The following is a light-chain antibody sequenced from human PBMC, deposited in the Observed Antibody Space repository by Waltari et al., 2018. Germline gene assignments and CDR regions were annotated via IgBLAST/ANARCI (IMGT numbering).Light chain of an antibody. J-gene: IGLJ1*01. CDR2: DVS. V-gene: IGLV2-11*01. CDR3: CSYAGSYTS. CDR1: SSDVGGYNY. Sequence: QSALTPPRSVSGSPGPSVTISCTGTSSDVGGYNYVSWYQQHPGKAPKLMIYDVSKRPSGVPDRFSGSKSGNTASLTISGLQAEDEADYYCCSYAGSYTSFGTGTKVTVL.